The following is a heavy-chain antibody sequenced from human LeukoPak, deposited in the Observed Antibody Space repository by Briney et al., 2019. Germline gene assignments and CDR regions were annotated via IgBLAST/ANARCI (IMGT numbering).Heavy chain of an antibody. D-gene: IGHD5-24*01. Sequence: GESLKISCKGSGYSFTSYWIGWVRQMPGKGLEWMRIIYPGDSDTRYTPSFQGQVTISADKSISTAYLQWSSLKASDTAMYYCARHRVEMATISHFDYWGQGTLVTVSS. CDR1: GYSFTSYW. J-gene: IGHJ4*02. CDR3: ARHRVEMATISHFDY. V-gene: IGHV5-51*01. CDR2: IYPGDSDT.